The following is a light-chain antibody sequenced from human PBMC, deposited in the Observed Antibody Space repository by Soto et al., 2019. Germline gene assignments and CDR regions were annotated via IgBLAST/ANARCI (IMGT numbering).Light chain of an antibody. V-gene: IGKV1-5*01. J-gene: IGKJ1*01. CDR2: DAS. CDR3: QQYNSYWT. Sequence: DIQMTQSPSTLSASVGDRVTITCRASQSISSWLAWYQQKPGKAPKLLIYDASSLESGVPSRFSGSGSGTEFTLTISSLQPDDFATHCCQQYNSYWTFGQGTKVEIK. CDR1: QSISSW.